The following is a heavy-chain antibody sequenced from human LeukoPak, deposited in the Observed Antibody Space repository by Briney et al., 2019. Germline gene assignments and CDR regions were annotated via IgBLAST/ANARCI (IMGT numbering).Heavy chain of an antibody. Sequence: GGSLRLSCAASGFTFRTYWMTWVRQAPGKRLEWVANINEDGSAQHYMDSVEGRFTISRDNAKNSLYLQVNTLRPEDTAVYYCATHNLFRLEYWGQGTLVTVRS. CDR1: GFTFRTYW. CDR3: ATHNLFRLEY. CDR2: INEDGSAQ. D-gene: IGHD2-21*01. J-gene: IGHJ4*02. V-gene: IGHV3-7*01.